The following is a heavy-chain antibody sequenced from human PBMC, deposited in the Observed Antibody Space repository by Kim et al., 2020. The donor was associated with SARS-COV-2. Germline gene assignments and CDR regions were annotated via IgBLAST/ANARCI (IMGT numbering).Heavy chain of an antibody. CDR2: INPDGSNT. CDR3: ARGIVGVSVAFDF. Sequence: GGSLRLSCAASWFTFSNHWMQWVRQAPGVGLVWVSRINPDGSNTNYADSVNGRFTISRDNAKNTLYLQMNGLRAEDTAAYYCARGIVGVSVAFDFWGQGTVVTVSS. V-gene: IGHV3-74*01. J-gene: IGHJ3*01. D-gene: IGHD1-26*01. CDR1: WFTFSNHW.